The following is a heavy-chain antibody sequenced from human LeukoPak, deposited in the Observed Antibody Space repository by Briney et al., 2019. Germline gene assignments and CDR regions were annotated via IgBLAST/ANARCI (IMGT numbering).Heavy chain of an antibody. CDR2: VSPGGYA. Sequence: SETLSLTCVVSGVPFNGYYWSWIRQSPVKGLEWIGEVSPGGYARYNPSLQSRVSISVETSDNQMSPRLRSVTAADTAMYYCARIRCGFGHNACYNHWARGTPVTVPS. CDR1: GVPFNGYY. J-gene: IGHJ5*02. CDR3: ARIRCGFGHNACYNH. V-gene: IGHV4-34*01. D-gene: IGHD2-21*01.